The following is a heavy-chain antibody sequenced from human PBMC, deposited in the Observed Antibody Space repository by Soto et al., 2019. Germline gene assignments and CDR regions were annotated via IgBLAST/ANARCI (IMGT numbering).Heavy chain of an antibody. D-gene: IGHD2-15*01. J-gene: IGHJ6*02. V-gene: IGHV4-39*01. Sequence: PSETLSLTCSVSGYSVTSSDYYWAWIRQPPGKGLEWIGSMFYSGPTYYNPCLKSRVTLSVDTSKNQFSVRLNSVTAADTAVYYCAPLIASLSGPYGIHVWGQGTTVTVSS. CDR2: MFYSGPT. CDR1: GYSVTSSDYY. CDR3: APLIASLSGPYGIHV.